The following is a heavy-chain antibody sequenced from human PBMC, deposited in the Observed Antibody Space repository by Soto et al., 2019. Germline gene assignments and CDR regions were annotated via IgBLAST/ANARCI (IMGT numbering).Heavy chain of an antibody. CDR2: IKSKTDGGTT. Sequence: GGSLRLSCAASGFIFSNAYMSWVRQAPGKGLEWVGRIKSKTDGGTTDYAAPVKGRFTISRDDSKNTLYLQMNSLKTEDTAVYYCLVGIAVAGIDYWGQGTLVTVSS. V-gene: IGHV3-15*01. J-gene: IGHJ4*02. CDR3: LVGIAVAGIDY. CDR1: GFIFSNAY. D-gene: IGHD6-19*01.